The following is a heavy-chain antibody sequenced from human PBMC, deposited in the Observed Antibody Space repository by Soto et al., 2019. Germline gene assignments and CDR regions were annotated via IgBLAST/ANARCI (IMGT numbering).Heavy chain of an antibody. V-gene: IGHV3-23*01. Sequence: PGGSLRLSCAASGFTFSSYAMSWVRQAPGKGLEWVSAISGSGGSTYYADSVKGRFTISRDNSKNTLYLQMNSLRAEDTAVYYCASRPIPSRYCSGGSCPRVVAAGVWGKGTTVTVSS. CDR2: ISGSGGST. CDR3: ASRPIPSRYCSGGSCPRVVAAGV. D-gene: IGHD2-15*01. J-gene: IGHJ6*04. CDR1: GFTFSSYA.